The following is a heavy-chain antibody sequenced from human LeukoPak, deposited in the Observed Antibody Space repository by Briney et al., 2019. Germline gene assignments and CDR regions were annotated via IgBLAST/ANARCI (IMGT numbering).Heavy chain of an antibody. CDR1: GGSISSSSYH. V-gene: IGHV4-39*01. Sequence: SETLSLTCTVSGGSISSSSYHWGWIRQPPGKGLEWIGSIYYSGTTYYNPSLKRRVTISVDTSKDQFSLKLSSVTAADTAVYYCARLLEGSSGWTLFDYWGQGTLVTVSS. CDR3: ARLLEGSSGWTLFDY. J-gene: IGHJ4*02. D-gene: IGHD6-19*01. CDR2: IYYSGTT.